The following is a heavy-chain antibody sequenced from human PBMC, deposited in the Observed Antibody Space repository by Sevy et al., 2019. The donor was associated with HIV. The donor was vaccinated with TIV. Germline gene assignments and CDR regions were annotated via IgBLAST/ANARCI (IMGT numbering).Heavy chain of an antibody. Sequence: GGCLRLSCAVSGFTVSSNYMSWVRQAPGRGLECVSVIYSVGRTFYADSVRGRFTISRDNSKNTLYLHMNSLRVEDTAVYYCAREDVVLGEGNYYGMDVWGQGTTVTVSS. CDR2: IYSVGRT. V-gene: IGHV3-53*01. CDR3: AREDVVLGEGNYYGMDV. CDR1: GFTVSSNY. D-gene: IGHD3-16*01. J-gene: IGHJ6*02.